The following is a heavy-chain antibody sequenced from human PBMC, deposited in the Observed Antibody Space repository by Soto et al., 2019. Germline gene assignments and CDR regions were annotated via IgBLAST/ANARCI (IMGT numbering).Heavy chain of an antibody. Sequence: QVQLVESGGGVVQPGRSLRLSCAGSGFTFSAYGMDWVRQAPGKGLEWVAVISYDGSNKYYADSVKGRFTISRDNSKNTLYLQMNSLRVEDTAVYYCAKDRMGAGVRGYFDYWGQGTLVNVSS. J-gene: IGHJ4*02. V-gene: IGHV3-30*18. CDR2: ISYDGSNK. CDR1: GFTFSAYG. D-gene: IGHD3-10*01. CDR3: AKDRMGAGVRGYFDY.